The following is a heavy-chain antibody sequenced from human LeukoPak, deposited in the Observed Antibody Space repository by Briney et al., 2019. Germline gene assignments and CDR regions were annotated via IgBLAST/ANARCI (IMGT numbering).Heavy chain of an antibody. CDR2: ISAYHGNT. CDR1: GYTFTSYG. Sequence: ASVKVTCKASGYTFTSYGISWVRQAPGQGLEWMGWISAYHGNTNYAQKLQGRVTMTTDTSTSKDYMELRRQRSDDTGVYDCARRDGLAAAEDYWGQGTLVTVSS. J-gene: IGHJ4*02. V-gene: IGHV1-18*01. CDR3: ARRDGLAAAEDY. D-gene: IGHD6-13*01.